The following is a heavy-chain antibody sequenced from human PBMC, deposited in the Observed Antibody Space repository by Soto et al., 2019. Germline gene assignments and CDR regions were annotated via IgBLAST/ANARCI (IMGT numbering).Heavy chain of an antibody. Sequence: QVQLVQSGAEVKKPGSSVKVSCNASGGTFSSYAISWVRQAPGQGLEWMGGIIHIFGTANYAQKFQGRVTITADKSTSTAYMELSSLRSEDTAVYYCARSTYSSSSGDYYYGMDVWGQGTTVTVSS. J-gene: IGHJ6*02. V-gene: IGHV1-69*06. CDR1: GGTFSSYA. CDR2: IIHIFGTA. D-gene: IGHD6-6*01. CDR3: ARSTYSSSSGDYYYGMDV.